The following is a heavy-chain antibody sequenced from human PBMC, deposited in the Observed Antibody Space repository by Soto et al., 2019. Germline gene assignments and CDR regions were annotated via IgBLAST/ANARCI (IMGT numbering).Heavy chain of an antibody. CDR3: ARGWSGESYARTGFDL. CDR1: GYTFSSYD. Sequence: ASVKVSCKASGYTFSSYDINWVRQATGQGLEWMGWMNPHSGNTGYAQKFQGRVIMTRNTSISTAFMELSSLRSEDTAVYYCARGWSGESYARTGFDLWGQGTLVTVSS. D-gene: IGHD3-3*01. V-gene: IGHV1-8*01. J-gene: IGHJ5*01. CDR2: MNPHSGNT.